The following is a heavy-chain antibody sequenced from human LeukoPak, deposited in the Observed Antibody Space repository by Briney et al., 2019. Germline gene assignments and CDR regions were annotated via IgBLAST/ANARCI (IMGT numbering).Heavy chain of an antibody. CDR2: INAGNGNT. J-gene: IGHJ4*02. V-gene: IGHV1-3*01. CDR1: GYTFTSYA. CDR3: AREGPVGRGGYF. Sequence: ASVKVSCKASGYTFTSYAMHWVRQAPGQRLEWMGWINAGNGNTKYSQKFQGRVTITRDTSASTAYMELSSLRSEDTAVYYCAREGPVGRGGYFWGQGTLVTVSS. D-gene: IGHD5-12*01.